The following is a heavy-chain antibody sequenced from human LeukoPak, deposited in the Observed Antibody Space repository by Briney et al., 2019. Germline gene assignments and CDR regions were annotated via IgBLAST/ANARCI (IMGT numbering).Heavy chain of an antibody. V-gene: IGHV4-61*02. Sequence: SQTLSLTCTVSGGSISNGSYYWTWIRQPAGKGLEYIGRIYRSGSTNYNPSLKSRVTISADTTKNQFSLKLSSVTAADTAVYYCARGLTTTVTRHYYYYYMDVWGKGTTVTVSS. CDR1: GGSISNGSYY. J-gene: IGHJ6*03. CDR3: ARGLTTTVTRHYYYYYMDV. CDR2: IYRSGST. D-gene: IGHD4-11*01.